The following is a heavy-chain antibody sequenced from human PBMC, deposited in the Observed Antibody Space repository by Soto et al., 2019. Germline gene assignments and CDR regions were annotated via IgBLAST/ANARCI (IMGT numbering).Heavy chain of an antibody. CDR2: IDSSGSS. CDR1: GEYVSATGYY. CDR3: ARVQRFCPAR. J-gene: IGHJ4*02. V-gene: IGHV4-31*11. Sequence: SETLSLTSVVSGEYVSATGYYGSWIRQHPGKGLEWIGYIDSSGSSYYSPSLKSRLSLSIDTSKNDFSLKLTSVTAADTAIYYCARVQRFCPARWGQGTLVTVSS. D-gene: IGHD3-3*01.